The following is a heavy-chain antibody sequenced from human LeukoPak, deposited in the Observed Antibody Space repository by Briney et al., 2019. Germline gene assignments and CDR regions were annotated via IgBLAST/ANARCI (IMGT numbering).Heavy chain of an antibody. D-gene: IGHD1-14*01. CDR3: AKDFVRYNIQFDY. CDR2: ISGGGAGT. CDR1: GLSFGFYA. Sequence: GGSRRLSCAASGLSFGFYAMSWVRQAPGKGLEWVSSISGGGAGTYYADSVRGRFTISRDNSKNTLYLQMDSLRAEDTALYYCAKDFVRYNIQFDYWGQGALVTVSS. V-gene: IGHV3-23*01. J-gene: IGHJ4*02.